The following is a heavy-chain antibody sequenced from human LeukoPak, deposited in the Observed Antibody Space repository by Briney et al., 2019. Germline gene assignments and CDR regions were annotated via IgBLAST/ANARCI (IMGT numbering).Heavy chain of an antibody. CDR3: TREGYSSPDY. CDR1: GGSISSSSYY. Sequence: SETLSLTCTVSGGSISSSSYYWGWIRQPAGKGLEWIGRIYTSGSTNYNPSLKSRVTISMDTSKNQFSLKLSAVTAADTAVYYCTREGYSSPDYWGQGTLVTVSS. D-gene: IGHD5-18*01. V-gene: IGHV4-61*02. J-gene: IGHJ4*02. CDR2: IYTSGST.